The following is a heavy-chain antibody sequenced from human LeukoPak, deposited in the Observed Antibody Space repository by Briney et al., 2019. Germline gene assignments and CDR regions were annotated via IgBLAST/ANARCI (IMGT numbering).Heavy chain of an antibody. CDR2: ISGNGGDT. J-gene: IGHJ4*02. Sequence: PGGSLRLSCAASGFTFSTYAISWVRQAPGKGLEWVSIISGNGGDTYYADSVKGRFTISRDNSKNTLYLQVNSLRAEDTALYYCARDLGSSGPFDYWGQGTLVTVSS. CDR3: ARDLGSSGPFDY. CDR1: GFTFSTYA. D-gene: IGHD7-27*01. V-gene: IGHV3-23*01.